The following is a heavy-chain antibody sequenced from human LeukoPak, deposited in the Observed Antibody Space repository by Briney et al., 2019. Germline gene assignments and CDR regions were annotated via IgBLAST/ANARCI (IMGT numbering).Heavy chain of an antibody. J-gene: IGHJ3*02. CDR2: INPNSGGT. CDR3: AREDISQGAFDI. CDR1: GYTFTGYY. V-gene: IGHV1-2*02. Sequence: ASVKVSCKASGYTFTGYYMHWVRQAPGQGLGWMGWINPNSGGTNYAQRFQGRVTMTRDTSISTAYMELSRLRSDDTAVYYCAREDISQGAFDIWGQGTMVTVSS. D-gene: IGHD2-15*01.